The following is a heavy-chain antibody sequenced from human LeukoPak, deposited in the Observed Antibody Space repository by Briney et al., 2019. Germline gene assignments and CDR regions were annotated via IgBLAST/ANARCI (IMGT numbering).Heavy chain of an antibody. CDR1: GFTFSSYW. CDR3: ARVGPLVVPAGGFDY. V-gene: IGHV3-7*03. J-gene: IGHJ4*02. Sequence: GGSLRLSCAASGFTFSSYWMSWVRQAPGKGLEWVANIKQDGSEKYYVDSVKGRFTISRDNAKDSLHLQTNGLMAEDTARYYCARVGPLVVPAGGFDYWGQGTLVTVSS. CDR2: IKQDGSEK. D-gene: IGHD2-2*01.